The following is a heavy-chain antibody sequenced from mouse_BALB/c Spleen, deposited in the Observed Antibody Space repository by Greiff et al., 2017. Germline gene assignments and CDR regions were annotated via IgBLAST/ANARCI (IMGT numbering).Heavy chain of an antibody. CDR3: ARASTTVPWFAY. Sequence: EVQVVESGGGLVKPGGSLKLSCAASGFTFSSYAMSWVRQTPEKRLEWVASISSGGSTYYPDSVKGRFTISRDNARNILYLQMSSLRSEDTAMYYCARASTTVPWFAYWGQGTLVTVSA. D-gene: IGHD1-1*01. CDR1: GFTFSSYA. J-gene: IGHJ3*01. CDR2: ISSGGST. V-gene: IGHV5-6-5*01.